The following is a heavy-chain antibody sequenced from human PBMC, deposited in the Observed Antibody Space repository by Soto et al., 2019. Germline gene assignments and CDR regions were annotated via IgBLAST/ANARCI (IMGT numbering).Heavy chain of an antibody. Sequence: QVQLQQWGAGLLKPSETLSLTCAVYGGSFSGYYWSWIRQPPGKGLEWIGEINHSGSTNYNPSLKSRVTISVDTSKNQFSLKLSSVTAADTAVYYCARSEVTRRDFDYWGQGTLVTVSS. V-gene: IGHV4-34*01. CDR3: ARSEVTRRDFDY. CDR2: INHSGST. D-gene: IGHD2-21*02. CDR1: GGSFSGYY. J-gene: IGHJ4*02.